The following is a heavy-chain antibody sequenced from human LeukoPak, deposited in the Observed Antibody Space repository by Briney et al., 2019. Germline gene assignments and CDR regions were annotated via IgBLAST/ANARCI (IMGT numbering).Heavy chain of an antibody. CDR3: ARDGSGRNAFDI. CDR2: IIPIFGTA. Sequence: SVKVSCKASGGTFSSYAISWVRQAPGQGLEWMGGIIPIFGTANYAQKFQGRVTITADESTSTAYMELSSLRSEDTAVYYCARDGSGRNAFDIWGQGTMVTVSS. V-gene: IGHV1-69*13. D-gene: IGHD3-10*01. CDR1: GGTFSSYA. J-gene: IGHJ3*02.